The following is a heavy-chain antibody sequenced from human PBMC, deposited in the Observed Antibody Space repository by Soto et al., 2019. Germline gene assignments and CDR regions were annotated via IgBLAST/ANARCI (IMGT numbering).Heavy chain of an antibody. CDR1: GFTFNNYA. CDR2: ISGSDGST. Sequence: EVQLLESGGGWVQPGGSLRLSCAASGFTFNNYAMTWVRQAPGKGLEWVSTISGSDGSTYYAESVQGRFTISRDNSKNAMYLQMSSLRAEDTALYYCVKHWTGGTCPCTDVWGQGTTVTVCS. CDR3: VKHWTGGTCPCTDV. J-gene: IGHJ6*01. V-gene: IGHV3-23*01. D-gene: IGHD2-8*02.